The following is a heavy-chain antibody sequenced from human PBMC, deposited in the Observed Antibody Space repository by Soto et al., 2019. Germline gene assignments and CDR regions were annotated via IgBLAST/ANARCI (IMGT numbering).Heavy chain of an antibody. D-gene: IGHD5-18*01. J-gene: IGHJ6*02. CDR3: VRASLQLWPNHYDYGSDV. V-gene: IGHV3-66*01. Sequence: EMQLVESGGGLVQPGGSLRLSCAASGFTVSTNYMTWVRQAPGKGLEWVSVIYSGGSTYYADSVKGRFTISRDNSNHILSFQMYSQISEEMAVHYRVRASLQLWPNHYDYGSDVWGQGTTVTVSS. CDR1: GFTVSTNY. CDR2: IYSGGST.